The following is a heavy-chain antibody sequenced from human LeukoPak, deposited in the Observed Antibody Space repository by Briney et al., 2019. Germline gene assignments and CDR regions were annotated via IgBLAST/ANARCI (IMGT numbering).Heavy chain of an antibody. J-gene: IGHJ6*03. D-gene: IGHD3-3*01. V-gene: IGHV7-4-1*02. CDR1: GYTFTSYA. CDR2: INTNTGNP. Sequence: AASVKVSCKASGYTFTSYAMNWVRQAPGQGLEWMGWINTNTGNPTYAQGFTGRFVFSLDTSVSTAYLQISSLKAEDTAVYYCARASRFLEWLSPSYYYYYYMDVWGKGTTVTVSS. CDR3: ARASRFLEWLSPSYYYYYYMDV.